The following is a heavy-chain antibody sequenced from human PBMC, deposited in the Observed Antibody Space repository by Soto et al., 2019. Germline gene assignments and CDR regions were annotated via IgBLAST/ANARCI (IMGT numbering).Heavy chain of an antibody. D-gene: IGHD3-9*01. CDR1: GGTFSSYA. CDR2: IIPIFGTA. J-gene: IGHJ6*02. Sequence: QVQLVQSGAEVKKPGSSVKVSCKASGGTFSSYAISWVRQAPGQGLEWMGGIIPIFGTANYAQKFQGRVTITADESTSTAYMELSSLRSEDTAVYYCESPTAYYDILTGYRYYYYGMDVWGQGTTVTVSS. CDR3: ESPTAYYDILTGYRYYYYGMDV. V-gene: IGHV1-69*12.